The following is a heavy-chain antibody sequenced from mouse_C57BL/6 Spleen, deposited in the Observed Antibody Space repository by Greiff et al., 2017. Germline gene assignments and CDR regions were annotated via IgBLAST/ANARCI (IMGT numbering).Heavy chain of an antibody. CDR1: GYAFSSSW. Sequence: VKLVESGPELVKPGASVKISCKASGYAFSSSWMNWVKQRPGKGLEWIGRIYPGDGDTNYNGKFKGKATLTADKSSSTAYMQLSSLTSEDSAVYFCARSVTTGKYYFDYWGQGTTLTVSS. CDR3: ARSVTTGKYYFDY. V-gene: IGHV1-82*01. D-gene: IGHD2-2*01. J-gene: IGHJ2*01. CDR2: IYPGDGDT.